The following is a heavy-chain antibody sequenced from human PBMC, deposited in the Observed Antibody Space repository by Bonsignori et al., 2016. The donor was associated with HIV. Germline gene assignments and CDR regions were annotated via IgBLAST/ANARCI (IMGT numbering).Heavy chain of an antibody. D-gene: IGHD2-15*01. J-gene: IGHJ5*02. CDR2: IIPILGLP. CDR3: ARGGGVLGYCNDARCYKWFDP. V-gene: IGHV1-69*10. Sequence: WVRQAPGQGPEWMGGIIPILGLPHYAQKFQGRLTITADESSNTAYMDLSSLTSEDTALYYCARGGGVLGYCNDARCYKWFDPWGQGTLVTVSS.